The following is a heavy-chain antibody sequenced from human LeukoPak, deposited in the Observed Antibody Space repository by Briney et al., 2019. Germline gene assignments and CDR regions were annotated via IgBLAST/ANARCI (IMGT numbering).Heavy chain of an antibody. V-gene: IGHV1-8*03. D-gene: IGHD1-1*01. CDR1: GYTFTSHD. J-gene: IGHJ5*02. Sequence: ASVKVSCKASGYTFTSHDINWVRQATGQGLEWVGWMNPNSGNTGYAQKFQGRVTITRNTSISTAYMELSSLRSEDTAVYYCARAPPRKRRTGTNGYNWFDPWGQGTLVTVSS. CDR2: MNPNSGNT. CDR3: ARAPPRKRRTGTNGYNWFDP.